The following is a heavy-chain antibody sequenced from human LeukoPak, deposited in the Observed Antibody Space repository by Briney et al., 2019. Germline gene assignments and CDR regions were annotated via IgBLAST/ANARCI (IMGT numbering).Heavy chain of an antibody. CDR3: ARHRSGYDLTIDY. D-gene: IGHD5-12*01. CDR1: GGSISSYY. V-gene: IGHV4-59*08. CDR2: IYYSGST. J-gene: IGHJ4*02. Sequence: SETLSLTCTVSGGSISSYYWSWIRQPAGKGLEWIAYIYYSGSTHYNPSLKSRVTISVDTSTSQFSPKLTSVTAADTAVYYCARHRSGYDLTIDYWGQGTLVTVSS.